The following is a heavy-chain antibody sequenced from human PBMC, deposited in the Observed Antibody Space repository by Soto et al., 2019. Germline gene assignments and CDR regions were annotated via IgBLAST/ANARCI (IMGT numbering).Heavy chain of an antibody. CDR1: GFTFSSYS. CDR3: ARDRKTIFGVVIISMDV. Sequence: GGSLRLSCEASGFTFSSYSMNWVRQAPGKGLEWVSSISSSSSYIYYADSVKGRFTISRDNAKNSLYLQMNSLRAEDTAVYYCARDRKTIFGVVIISMDVWGQGTTVTVSS. J-gene: IGHJ6*02. D-gene: IGHD3-3*01. CDR2: ISSSSSYI. V-gene: IGHV3-21*01.